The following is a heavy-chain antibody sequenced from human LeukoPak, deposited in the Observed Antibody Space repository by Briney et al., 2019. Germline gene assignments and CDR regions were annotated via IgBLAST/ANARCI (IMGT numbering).Heavy chain of an antibody. J-gene: IGHJ3*02. D-gene: IGHD3-22*01. CDR2: SYTSGST. Sequence: SETLSLTCTVSGGSISSGSYYWSWIRQPAGKGLEWIGRSYTSGSTNYNPSLKSRVTISVDTSKNRFSLKLSSVTAADTAVYYCARDSPHYYDSSGYHYDAFDIWGQGTMVTVSS. V-gene: IGHV4-61*02. CDR1: GGSISSGSYY. CDR3: ARDSPHYYDSSGYHYDAFDI.